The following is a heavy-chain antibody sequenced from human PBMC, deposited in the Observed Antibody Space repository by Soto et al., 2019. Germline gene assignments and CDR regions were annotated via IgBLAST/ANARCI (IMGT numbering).Heavy chain of an antibody. J-gene: IGHJ4*02. V-gene: IGHV1-18*01. D-gene: IGHD4-17*01. CDR3: ARTTVTTLYYFDY. CDR1: GYTFFSYG. CDR2: ISAYNGNT. Sequence: ASVKVSCKASGYTFFSYGISWVRQAPGQGLEWMGWISAYNGNTNYAQKLQGRVTMTTDTSTNTAYMELRSQRSEDTAVYYCARTTVTTLYYFDYWGRGTLVTVSS.